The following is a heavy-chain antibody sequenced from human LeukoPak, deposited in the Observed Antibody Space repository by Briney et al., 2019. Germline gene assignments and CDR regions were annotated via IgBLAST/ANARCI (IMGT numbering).Heavy chain of an antibody. CDR1: GFTFSSYD. J-gene: IGHJ4*02. V-gene: IGHV3-13*01. Sequence: GGSLRLSCAASGFTFSSYDMHWVRQATGKGLEWVSAIGTAGDTYYPGSVKGRFTISRENAKNSLYLQMNSLRAGDTAVYYCARWGYYYDSSGYSGGYDYWGQGTLVTVSS. CDR2: IGTAGDT. CDR3: ARWGYYYDSSGYSGGYDY. D-gene: IGHD3-22*01.